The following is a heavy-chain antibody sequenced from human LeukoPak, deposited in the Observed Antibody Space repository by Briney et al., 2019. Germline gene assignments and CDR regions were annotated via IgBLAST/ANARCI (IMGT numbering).Heavy chain of an antibody. V-gene: IGHV4-59*01. CDR3: ARKGKLTGYSGGLGFNY. CDR1: GGSISTYY. Sequence: SETLSLTCTVSGGSISTYYWSWIRQPPGKGLGGIGDLYNSGSTIYNPSLKRRVTMSVDTSKNQSSLNLTSVTAADTAVYYCARKGKLTGYSGGLGFNYWGQGNLVTVSS. J-gene: IGHJ4*02. CDR2: LYNSGST. D-gene: IGHD6-19*01.